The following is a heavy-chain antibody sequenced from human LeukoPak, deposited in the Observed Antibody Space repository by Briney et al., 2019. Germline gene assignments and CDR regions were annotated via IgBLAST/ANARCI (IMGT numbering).Heavy chain of an antibody. CDR2: ISSSGSTI. J-gene: IGHJ4*02. CDR1: GFTFSSYE. Sequence: QPGGSLRLSCAASGFTFSSYEMNWVRQAPGKGLEWVPYISSSGSTIYYADSVKGRFTISRDNAKNSLYLQMSSLRAEDTAVYYCARARQDHPIVLVPPGPADYWGQGNLVTVSS. D-gene: IGHD2-2*01. CDR3: ARARQDHPIVLVPPGPADY. V-gene: IGHV3-48*03.